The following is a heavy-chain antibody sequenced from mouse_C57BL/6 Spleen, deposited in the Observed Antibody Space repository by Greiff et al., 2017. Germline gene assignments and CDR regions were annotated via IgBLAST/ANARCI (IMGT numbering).Heavy chain of an antibody. CDR3: ARKSVCYGNYYAMDY. D-gene: IGHD2-1*01. J-gene: IGHJ4*01. CDR1: GYTFTSYW. V-gene: IGHV1-64*01. CDR2: IHPNSGST. Sequence: QVQLQQSGAELVKPGASVKLSCKASGYTFTSYWMHWVKQRPGQGLEWIGMIHPNSGSTNYNEKFKSKATLTVDKSSSTAYMQLSSLTSEDSAVYYCARKSVCYGNYYAMDYWGQGTSVTVSS.